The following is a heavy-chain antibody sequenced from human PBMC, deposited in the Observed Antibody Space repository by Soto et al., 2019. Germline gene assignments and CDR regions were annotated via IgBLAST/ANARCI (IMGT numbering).Heavy chain of an antibody. Sequence: TLSLTCTVSVGSISSGGYYWSWILQHPGKGLEWIGYIYYSGSTYYNPSLKSRVTISVDTSKNQFSLKLSSVTAADTAVYYCARGGSLERIPDGYWGQGTLVTVSS. CDR2: IYYSGST. J-gene: IGHJ4*02. V-gene: IGHV4-31*03. D-gene: IGHD1-1*01. CDR3: ARGGSLERIPDGY. CDR1: VGSISSGGYY.